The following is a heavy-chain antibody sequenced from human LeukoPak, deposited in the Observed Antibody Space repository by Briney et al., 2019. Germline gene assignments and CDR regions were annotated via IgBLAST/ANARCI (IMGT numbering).Heavy chain of an antibody. Sequence: SQTLSLTCAISVDSVSSNSAAWIWIRHSPSRGLEWLGSTYYRSQWYNDYAVSVKSRITINPDTSKNQFSLQLSTVTPEDTAVYYCARDRKPGSGWHSNWFDPWGQGTLVTVSS. CDR1: VDSVSSNSAA. D-gene: IGHD6-19*01. V-gene: IGHV6-1*01. CDR2: TYYRSQWYN. CDR3: ARDRKPGSGWHSNWFDP. J-gene: IGHJ5*02.